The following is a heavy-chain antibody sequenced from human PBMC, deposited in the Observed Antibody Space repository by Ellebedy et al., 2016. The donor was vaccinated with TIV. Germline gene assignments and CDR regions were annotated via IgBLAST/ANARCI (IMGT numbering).Heavy chain of an antibody. D-gene: IGHD5-24*01. CDR1: GGSVIRSGYY. J-gene: IGHJ3*02. CDR2: LYYSGST. CDR3: ATSAAINAFDI. V-gene: IGHV4-39*02. Sequence: GSLRLXXSVSGGSVIRSGYYCTWIRQPPGKGLEWIGCLYYSGSTWYNPSLKSRVTISVDTSKNHFSLRLRSVTAADTAVYYCATSAAINAFDIWGQGTMVTVSS.